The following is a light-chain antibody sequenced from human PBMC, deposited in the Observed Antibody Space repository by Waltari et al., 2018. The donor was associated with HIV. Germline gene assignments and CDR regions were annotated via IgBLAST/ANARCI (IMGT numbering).Light chain of an antibody. Sequence: IVLTQSPGTLSLSPGEKANISCRTSQRVSSNSLAWYQQKPGQSPRLLIYSAATRANGIPDRFSGSGSGTDFSLTISRLEPEDFAVYYCQRYGRSRTFGQGTKVEIK. J-gene: IGKJ1*01. CDR1: QRVSSNS. CDR2: SAA. V-gene: IGKV3-20*01. CDR3: QRYGRSRT.